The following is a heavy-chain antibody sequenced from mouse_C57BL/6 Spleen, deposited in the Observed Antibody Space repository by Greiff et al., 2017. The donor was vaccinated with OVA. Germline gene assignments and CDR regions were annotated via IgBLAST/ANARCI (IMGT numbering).Heavy chain of an antibody. J-gene: IGHJ4*01. CDR3: ARSNSLYAMDY. V-gene: IGHV1-54*01. CDR2: INPGSGGT. D-gene: IGHD2-5*01. Sequence: QVQLKQSGAELVRPGTSVKVSCKASGYAFTNYLIEWVKQRPGQGLEWIGVINPGSGGTNYNEKFKGKATLTADKSSSTAYMQLSSLTSEDSAVYFCARSNSLYAMDYWGQGTSVTVSS. CDR1: GYAFTNYL.